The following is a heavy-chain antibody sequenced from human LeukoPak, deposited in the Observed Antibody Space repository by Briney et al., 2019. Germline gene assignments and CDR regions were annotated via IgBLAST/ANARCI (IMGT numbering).Heavy chain of an antibody. CDR1: GYTFTRYY. V-gene: IGHV1-2*02. Sequence: AASVKVSCKSSGYTFTRYYLHWVRQAPGQGLEWMGWMEPKSGGTKYAEKFQGRVTMTRDTSISTAYMELSSLRSDDTAVYYCARDGESSGSDDFDYWGQGTLVTVSS. CDR2: MEPKSGGT. J-gene: IGHJ4*02. CDR3: ARDGESSGSDDFDY. D-gene: IGHD1-26*01.